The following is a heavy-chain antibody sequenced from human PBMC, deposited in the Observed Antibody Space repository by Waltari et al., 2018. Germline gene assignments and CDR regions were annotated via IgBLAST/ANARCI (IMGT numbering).Heavy chain of an antibody. D-gene: IGHD2-15*01. V-gene: IGHV4-61*02. CDR1: GGSISSGSYY. CDR2: IYTSGST. J-gene: IGHJ2*01. CDR3: ARDKAVVVVAPIHWYFDL. Sequence: QVQLQESGPGLVKPSQTLSLTCTVSGGSISSGSYYWSWIRQPAGKGLEWIGRIYTSGSTNYNPSLKSRVTISVDTSKNQFSLKLSSVTAADTAVYYCARDKAVVVVAPIHWYFDLWGRGTLVTVSS.